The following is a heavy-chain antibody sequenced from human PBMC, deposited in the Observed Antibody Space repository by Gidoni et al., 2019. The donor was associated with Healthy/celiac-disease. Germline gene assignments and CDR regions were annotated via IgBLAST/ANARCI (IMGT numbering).Heavy chain of an antibody. CDR3: AKDMGRYYYDSSGHLHY. CDR2: ISWNSGSI. J-gene: IGHJ4*02. V-gene: IGHV3-9*01. Sequence: EVQLVESGGGLVQPVRSLRLSCAASGFTFDDYAMHWVRQAPGKGLEWVSGISWNSGSIGYADSVKGRFTISRDNAKNSLYLQMNSLRAEDTALYYCAKDMGRYYYDSSGHLHYWGQGTLVTVSS. D-gene: IGHD3-22*01. CDR1: GFTFDDYA.